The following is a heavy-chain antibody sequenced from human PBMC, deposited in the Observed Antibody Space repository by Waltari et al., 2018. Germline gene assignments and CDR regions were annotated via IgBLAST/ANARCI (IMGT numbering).Heavy chain of an antibody. CDR1: GFTFIRYS. J-gene: IGHJ3*02. CDR2: ISRSSSYI. V-gene: IGHV3-21*01. D-gene: IGHD5-12*01. CDR3: ARDGEMATIGHAFDI. Sequence: DVQLVDSGGGLVKPGGSLTRSCAASGFTFIRYSINGVRQAPGNELERSASISRSSSYIYYSDSVKCRFTISRDNAKNSLYLQMNSLRAEDTAVYYCARDGEMATIGHAFDIWGQGTMVTVSS.